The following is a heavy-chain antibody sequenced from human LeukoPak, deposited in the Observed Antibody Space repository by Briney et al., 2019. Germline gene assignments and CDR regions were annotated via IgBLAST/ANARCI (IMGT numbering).Heavy chain of an antibody. V-gene: IGHV1-69*04. J-gene: IGHJ4*02. CDR3: ARAQTYYYDRLSPGSYLDY. CDR2: IIPILGIA. CDR1: GGTFSSYA. D-gene: IGHD3-22*01. Sequence: SVKVSCKASGGTFSSYAISWVRQALGQGLEWMGRIIPILGIANYAQKFQGRVTITADKSTSTAYMELSSLRSEDTAVYYCARAQTYYYDRLSPGSYLDYWGQGTLVTVSS.